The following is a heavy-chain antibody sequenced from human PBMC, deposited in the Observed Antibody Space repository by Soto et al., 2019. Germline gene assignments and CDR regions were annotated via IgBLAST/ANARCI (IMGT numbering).Heavy chain of an antibody. D-gene: IGHD2-15*01. CDR3: AKDSGYCSGGSCYSFDY. V-gene: IGHV3-30*18. J-gene: IGHJ4*02. CDR2: ISYDGSNK. Sequence: QVQLVESGGGVVQPGRSLRLSCAASGFTFSSYGMHWVRQAPGKGLECVAVISYDGSNKYYADSVKGRFTISRDNSKNTLYLQMNSLRAEDTAVYYCAKDSGYCSGGSCYSFDYWGQGTLVTVSS. CDR1: GFTFSSYG.